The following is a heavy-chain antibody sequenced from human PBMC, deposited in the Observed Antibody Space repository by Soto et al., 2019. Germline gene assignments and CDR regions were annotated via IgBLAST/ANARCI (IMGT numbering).Heavy chain of an antibody. V-gene: IGHV3-30*18. D-gene: IGHD1-1*01. CDR1: GFTFSNYG. CDR3: AKSRDAYNFYFYYGMDV. Sequence: QVQLVESGGGVVQPGTSLRLSCAASGFTFSNYGMHWVRQTPGKGVEWVALILYDGSNKYYADSVKGRFTISRDNSKNTLYLQVSSLRAEDTAVYYCAKSRDAYNFYFYYGMDVWGQGTSVTVSS. J-gene: IGHJ6*02. CDR2: ILYDGSNK.